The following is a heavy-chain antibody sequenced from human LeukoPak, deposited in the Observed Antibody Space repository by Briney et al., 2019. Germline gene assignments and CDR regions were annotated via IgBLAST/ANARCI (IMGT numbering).Heavy chain of an antibody. CDR2: ISSSSSYI. J-gene: IGHJ6*03. CDR3: VRDRFRMDV. CDR1: GFTFSSYS. V-gene: IGHV3-21*01. D-gene: IGHD3-10*01. Sequence: GGSLRLSCAASGFTFSSYSMNWVRQAPGKGLEWVSSISSSSSYIYYADSMKGRFTISRDNAKNLLYLQMNSLTAEDTAVYFCVRDRFRMDVWGKGTTVIVSS.